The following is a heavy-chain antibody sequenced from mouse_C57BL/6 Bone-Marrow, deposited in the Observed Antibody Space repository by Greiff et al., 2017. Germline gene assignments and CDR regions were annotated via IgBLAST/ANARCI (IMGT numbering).Heavy chain of an antibody. J-gene: IGHJ4*01. CDR1: GFTFSDAW. CDR2: IRNKANNHAT. Sequence: EVKLVESGGGLVQPGGSMKLSCAASGFTFSDAWMDWVRQSPEKGLEWVAEIRNKANNHATYYAESVKGRFTISRDDSKSSVYLQMNSLRAEDTGIYYCTESSVEGYAMDYWGQGTSVTVSS. D-gene: IGHD1-1*01. V-gene: IGHV6-6*01. CDR3: TESSVEGYAMDY.